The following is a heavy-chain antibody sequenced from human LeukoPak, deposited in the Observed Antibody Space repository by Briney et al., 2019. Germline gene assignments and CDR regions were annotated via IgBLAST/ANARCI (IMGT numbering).Heavy chain of an antibody. CDR2: ISAYDGNT. J-gene: IGHJ4*02. D-gene: IGHD5-18*01. V-gene: IGHV1-18*04. CDR3: ARDGLGGRAMVTEPDY. CDR1: GYTFTSYG. Sequence: ASVKVSCKAFGYTFTSYGISWVRQAPGRGPEWMGWISAYDGNTNYAQKLQGRVTMTTDTSTSTAYMELRSLRSDDTAVYYCARDGLGGRAMVTEPDYWGQGTLVTVSS.